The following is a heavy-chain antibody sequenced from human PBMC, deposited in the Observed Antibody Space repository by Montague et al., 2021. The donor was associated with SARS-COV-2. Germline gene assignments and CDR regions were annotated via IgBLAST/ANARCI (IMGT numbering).Heavy chain of an antibody. CDR1: SRSIISSGYY. CDR3: ARGMIRGVTTPFDY. Sequence: SDTLSLTRSVSSRSIISSGYYWGRIRQPPGKELEWIGNIYYSGTTYYNPSLQSRGTISVDTSKNHLSLRLSSVTAADTAVYFCARGMIRGVTTPFDYWGQGSQATVSS. D-gene: IGHD3-10*01. V-gene: IGHV4-39*02. CDR2: IYYSGTT. J-gene: IGHJ4*02.